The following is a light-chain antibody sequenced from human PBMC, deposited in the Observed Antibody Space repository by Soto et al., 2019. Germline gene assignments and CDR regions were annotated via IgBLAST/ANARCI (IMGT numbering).Light chain of an antibody. Sequence: EIVLTQSPGTLSLSPGERATLSCRASQSVSSPYLAWYQQRPGQPPRLLIYADSSRATGIPDRFSGGGSGTDFTLTISRLEPQDFAMYYCQHYDSSGPFTFGPGTRLDF. CDR1: QSVSSPY. V-gene: IGKV3-20*01. CDR3: QHYDSSGPFT. J-gene: IGKJ3*01. CDR2: ADS.